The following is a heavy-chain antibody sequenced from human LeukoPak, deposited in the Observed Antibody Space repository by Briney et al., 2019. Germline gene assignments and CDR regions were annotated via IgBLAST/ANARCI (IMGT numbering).Heavy chain of an antibody. V-gene: IGHV1-46*01. CDR2: INPTGGST. CDR3: ARGYSNLMY. J-gene: IGHJ4*02. D-gene: IGHD6-13*01. Sequence: ASVKVSCKASGYTFINYYIHWVRQAPGQGLEWMGIINPTGGSTTYAQKFQGRVTMTRDTSTSTVYMDLSSLRSEDTAVYYCARGYSNLMYWGQGTLVTVSS. CDR1: GYTFINYY.